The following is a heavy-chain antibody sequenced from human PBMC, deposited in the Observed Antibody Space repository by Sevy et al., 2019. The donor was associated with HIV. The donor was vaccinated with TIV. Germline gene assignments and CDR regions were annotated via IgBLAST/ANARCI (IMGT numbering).Heavy chain of an antibody. V-gene: IGHV3-30-3*01. CDR1: GFTFSSYA. D-gene: IGHD5-18*01. Sequence: GGSLRLSCAASGFTFSSYAMHWVRQAPGKGLEWVAVISYDGSNKYYADSVKGRFTISRDNSKNTLYLQMNSLRAEDTAVYHCARDLRIQLWLPAYWGQGTLVTVSS. CDR3: ARDLRIQLWLPAY. J-gene: IGHJ4*02. CDR2: ISYDGSNK.